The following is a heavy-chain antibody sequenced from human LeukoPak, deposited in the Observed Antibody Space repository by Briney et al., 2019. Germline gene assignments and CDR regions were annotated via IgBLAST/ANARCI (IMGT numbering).Heavy chain of an antibody. Sequence: PGGSLRLSCAASGFTFSSYSMNWVRQAPGKGLEWVSYISSSSTIYYADSVKGRFTISRDNAKNSLYLQMNSLRAEDTAVYYCARDRAYYYGSGSYSSWGQGTLVTVSS. CDR1: GFTFSSYS. CDR3: ARDRAYYYGSGSYSS. V-gene: IGHV3-48*01. D-gene: IGHD3-10*01. CDR2: ISSSSTI. J-gene: IGHJ4*02.